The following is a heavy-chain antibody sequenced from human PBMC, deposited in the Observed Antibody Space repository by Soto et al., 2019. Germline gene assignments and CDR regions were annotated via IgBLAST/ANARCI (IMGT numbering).Heavy chain of an antibody. CDR3: VRQSVDCSGGSCYTYYFDY. CDR1: GYTFTGYY. Sequence: ASVKVSCKASGYTFTGYYMHWVRQAPGQGLEWMGWINPNSGGTNYAQKFQGWVTMTRDTSISTAYMELSRLRSDDTAVYYCVRQSVDCSGGSCYTYYFDYWGQGTLVTVSS. CDR2: INPNSGGT. V-gene: IGHV1-2*04. J-gene: IGHJ4*02. D-gene: IGHD2-15*01.